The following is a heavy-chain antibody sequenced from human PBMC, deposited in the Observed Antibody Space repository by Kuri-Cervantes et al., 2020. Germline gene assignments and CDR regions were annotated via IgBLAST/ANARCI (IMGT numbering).Heavy chain of an antibody. CDR3: TTDPDYRVNYFSYYGMDV. J-gene: IGHJ6*02. V-gene: IGHV3-15*01. Sequence: SCAASGFPFNDHYMDWVRQAPGKGLEWVGRIKSKTDGGTTDYAAPVKGRFTISRDDSKNTLYLQMNSLKTEDTAVYYCTTDPDYRVNYFSYYGMDVWGQGTTVTVSS. CDR2: IKSKTDGGTT. CDR1: GFPFNDHY. D-gene: IGHD4-11*01.